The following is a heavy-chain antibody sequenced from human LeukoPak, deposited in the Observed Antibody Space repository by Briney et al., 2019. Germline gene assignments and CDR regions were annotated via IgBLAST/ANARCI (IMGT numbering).Heavy chain of an antibody. J-gene: IGHJ4*02. Sequence: GGSLRLSCAASGFTFSSYRMNWVRQAPGKGLEWVSSISSSSSYIYYADSVKGRFTISRDNAKNSLYLQMNSLRAEDTAVYYCARDRRITMIVVGHFDYWGQGTLVTVSS. CDR1: GFTFSSYR. D-gene: IGHD3-22*01. V-gene: IGHV3-21*01. CDR2: ISSSSSYI. CDR3: ARDRRITMIVVGHFDY.